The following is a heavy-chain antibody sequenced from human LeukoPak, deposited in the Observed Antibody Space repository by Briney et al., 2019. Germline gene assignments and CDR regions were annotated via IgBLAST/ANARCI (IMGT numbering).Heavy chain of an antibody. D-gene: IGHD3-22*01. J-gene: IGHJ6*02. V-gene: IGHV3-30*18. Sequence: GGSLRLSCAASGFTFSSYGMHWVRQAPGKGLEWVAVISYDGSNKYYADSVKGRFTISRDNSKNTLYLQMNSLRAEDTAVYYCAKDGSGPRVNYYYYDMDVWGQGTTVTVSS. CDR3: AKDGSGPRVNYYYYDMDV. CDR2: ISYDGSNK. CDR1: GFTFSSYG.